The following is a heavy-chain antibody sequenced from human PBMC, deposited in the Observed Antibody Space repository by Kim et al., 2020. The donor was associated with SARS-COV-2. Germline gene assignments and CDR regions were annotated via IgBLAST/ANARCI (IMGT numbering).Heavy chain of an antibody. CDR3: ARRGGYCSGGSCPRTNYYYYGMDV. Sequence: SETLSLTCAVYGGSFSGYYWSWIRQPPGKGLEWIGEINHSGSTNYNPSLKSRVTISVDTSKNQFSLKLSSVTAADTAVYYCARRGGYCSGGSCPRTNYYYYGMDVWGQGTTVTVSS. V-gene: IGHV4-34*01. J-gene: IGHJ6*02. CDR2: INHSGST. CDR1: GGSFSGYY. D-gene: IGHD2-15*01.